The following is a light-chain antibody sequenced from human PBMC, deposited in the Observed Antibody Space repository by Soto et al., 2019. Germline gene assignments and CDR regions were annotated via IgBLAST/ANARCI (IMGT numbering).Light chain of an antibody. CDR2: GAS. V-gene: IGKV3-20*01. Sequence: EIVLTQSPGTLSLSPGERATLSCRASQSVSGSFLAWYQQKPGQAPRLLIYGASSRATGIPDRFSGSGSGTDFTLTISRLEPEDFAVYYCQQYATPPFTFGQGTKLEIK. CDR3: QQYATPPFT. J-gene: IGKJ2*01. CDR1: QSVSGSF.